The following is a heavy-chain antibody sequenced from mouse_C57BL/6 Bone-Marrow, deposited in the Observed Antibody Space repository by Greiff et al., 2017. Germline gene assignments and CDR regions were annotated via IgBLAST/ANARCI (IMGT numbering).Heavy chain of an antibody. CDR1: GYTFPDYY. CDR3: ARSSCGSCDY. V-gene: IGHV1-19*01. J-gene: IGHJ2*01. D-gene: IGHD1-1*02. CDR2: INPYNGGT. Sequence: VHVKQSGPVLVKPGASVKMSCKASGYTFPDYYMNWVKQSHGKSLEWVGVINPYNGGTSYNQKFKGKATLTVDKSSSSSYLERIILKSEDSAVYDSARSSCGSCDYWGQGTTLTVSS.